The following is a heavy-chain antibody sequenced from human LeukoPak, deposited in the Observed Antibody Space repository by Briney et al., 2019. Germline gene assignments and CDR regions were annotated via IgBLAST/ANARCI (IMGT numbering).Heavy chain of an antibody. CDR1: GFTFSSYA. J-gene: IGHJ4*02. Sequence: GGALRLSCATSGFTFSSYAMSWVRQAPGKGLEWGSSISGRGGNTYYADSVKGRFTISRDYSKNTLYLQLNSLRTEETAVYYCARDPRTGSVGYWGQGTLVTVSS. V-gene: IGHV3-23*01. CDR2: ISGRGGNT. CDR3: ARDPRTGSVGY.